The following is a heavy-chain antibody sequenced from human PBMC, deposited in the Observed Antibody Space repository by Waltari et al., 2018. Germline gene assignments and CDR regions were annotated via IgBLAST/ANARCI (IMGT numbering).Heavy chain of an antibody. CDR2: IYYSGST. CDR1: GGSISSYY. D-gene: IGHD3-22*01. Sequence: TLSLTCTVSGGSISSYYWSWIRQPPGKGLEWIGYIYYSGSTNYNPSLKSRVTISVDTSKNQFSLKLSSVTAADTAVYYCARANYYDSSGYSGYYYYYMDVRGKGTTVTVSS. V-gene: IGHV4-59*01. CDR3: ARANYYDSSGYSGYYYYYMDV. J-gene: IGHJ6*03.